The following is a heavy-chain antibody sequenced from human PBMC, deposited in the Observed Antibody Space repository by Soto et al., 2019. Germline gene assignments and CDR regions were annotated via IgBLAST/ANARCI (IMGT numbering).Heavy chain of an antibody. Sequence: GASVKVSCKVSGDIFISYAITWVRQAPGQGLEWMGGIIPIFGTANYAQKFQGRVTISADESTKTAYMELSSLRSEDTAVFYCARGGEFYYDSSGYYYAFDIWGQGTLVTVSS. V-gene: IGHV1-69*13. CDR2: IIPIFGTA. D-gene: IGHD3-22*01. J-gene: IGHJ3*02. CDR1: GDIFISYA. CDR3: ARGGEFYYDSSGYYYAFDI.